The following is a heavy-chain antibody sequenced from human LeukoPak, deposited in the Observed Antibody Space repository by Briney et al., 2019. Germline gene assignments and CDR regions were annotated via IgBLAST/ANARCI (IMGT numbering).Heavy chain of an antibody. CDR3: TTDTFGARDS. D-gene: IGHD3-10*01. CDR2: INEDGSST. V-gene: IGHV3-74*01. Sequence: GGSLRLSCAASGYTFSRYWMHWVRQGPGKGLVWVSRINEDGSSTSYAESVRGRFAISRDNAKNTLYLQMNSLRAEDAAVYYCTTDTFGARDSWGQGTLVTVSS. J-gene: IGHJ4*02. CDR1: GYTFSRYW.